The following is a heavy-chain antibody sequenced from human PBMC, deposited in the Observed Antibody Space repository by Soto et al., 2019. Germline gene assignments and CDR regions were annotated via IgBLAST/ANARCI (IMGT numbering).Heavy chain of an antibody. J-gene: IGHJ6*03. CDR2: INHSGST. CDR1: GGSFSGYY. V-gene: IGHV4-34*01. Sequence: PSETLSLTCAVYGGSFSGYYWSWIRQPPGKGLEWIGEINHSGSTNYNPSLKSRVTISVDTSKNQFSLKLSSVTAADTAVYYCARVRGSRYYYYYMDVRGKGTTVTVSS. CDR3: ARVRGSRYYYYYMDV.